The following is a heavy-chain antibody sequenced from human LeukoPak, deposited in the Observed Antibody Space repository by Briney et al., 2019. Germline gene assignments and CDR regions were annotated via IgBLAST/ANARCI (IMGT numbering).Heavy chain of an antibody. CDR1: GFTFDDYA. CDR3: AKDCDGYNWRWFDP. CDR2: ISWNSGSI. V-gene: IGHV3-9*01. J-gene: IGHJ5*02. Sequence: GGSLRLSCAASGFTFDDYAMHWVRQAPGKGLEWVSGISWNSGSIGYADSVKGRFTISRDNAKNSLYLQMNSLRAEDTALYYCAKDCDGYNWRWFDPWGQGTLVTVSS. D-gene: IGHD5-24*01.